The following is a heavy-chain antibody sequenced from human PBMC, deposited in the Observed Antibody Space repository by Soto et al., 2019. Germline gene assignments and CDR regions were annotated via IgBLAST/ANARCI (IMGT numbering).Heavy chain of an antibody. D-gene: IGHD6-13*01. V-gene: IGHV4-31*03. CDR3: ARYFGVAAAGPFDY. J-gene: IGHJ4*02. CDR2: IYYSGST. Sequence: QVQLQESGPRLVKPSQTLSLTCTVSGGSISSGGYYWSWILQHPGKGLEWIGYIYYSGSTYYKPSIKSRVTISVDTSTSQFSLKLSSVTAADTAVYYCARYFGVAAAGPFDYWGQGTLVTVSS. CDR1: GGSISSGGYY.